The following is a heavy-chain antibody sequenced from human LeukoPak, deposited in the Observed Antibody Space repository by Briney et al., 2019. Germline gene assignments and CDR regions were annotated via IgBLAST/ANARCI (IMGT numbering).Heavy chain of an antibody. V-gene: IGHV3-23*01. CDR3: ASHSPSTMVRGVIIKGYFDY. CDR1: GFTFSSYA. D-gene: IGHD3-10*01. CDR2: ISCSGGST. J-gene: IGHJ4*02. Sequence: PGGSLRLSCAASGFTFSSYAMSWVRQAPGKGLEWVSAISCSGGSTYYADSVKGRFTISRDNSKNTLYLQMNSLGAEDTAVYYCASHSPSTMVRGVIIKGYFDYWGQGTLVTVSS.